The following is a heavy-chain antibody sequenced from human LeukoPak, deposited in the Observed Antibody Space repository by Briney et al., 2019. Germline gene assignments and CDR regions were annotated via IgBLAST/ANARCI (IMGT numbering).Heavy chain of an antibody. CDR1: GFSFSNFA. CDR3: VRRTGNYFDY. V-gene: IGHV3-64D*06. J-gene: IGHJ4*02. D-gene: IGHD3/OR15-3a*01. CDR2: VNINGGST. Sequence: PGGSLRLSCSASGFSFSNFAMHWVRQAPGKGLEYVSGVNINGGSTYYADSVKGRFTISRDNSKNTLYLQMSSLRPEDTAVFYCVRRTGNYFDYWGQGTLVTVSS.